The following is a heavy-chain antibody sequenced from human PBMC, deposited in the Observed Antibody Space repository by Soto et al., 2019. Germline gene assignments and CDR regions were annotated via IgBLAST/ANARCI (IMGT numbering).Heavy chain of an antibody. CDR3: ARGYCSGGSCALGGY. J-gene: IGHJ4*02. CDR2: IYSGGST. CDR1: GFTVSSNY. Sequence: EVQLVETGGGLIQPGVSLRLSCAASGFTVSSNYMSWVRQAPGKGLEWVSVIYSGGSTYYADSVKGRFTISRDNSKNTLYLQMNSLRAEDTAVYYCARGYCSGGSCALGGYWGQGTLVTVSS. V-gene: IGHV3-53*02. D-gene: IGHD2-15*01.